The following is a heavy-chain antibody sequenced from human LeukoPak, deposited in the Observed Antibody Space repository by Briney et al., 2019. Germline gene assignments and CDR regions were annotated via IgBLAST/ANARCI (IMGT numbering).Heavy chain of an antibody. V-gene: IGHV1-18*01. CDR3: AREDASIVGTTPLNY. CDR1: GYTFTSYG. CDR2: ISAYNGNT. Sequence: GASVKVSCKASGYTFTSYGISWVRQAPGQGLEWMGWISAYNGNTNYAQNLQGRVTITTDTSTSTAYMELRSLRSDDTAVYYCAREDASIVGTTPLNYWGQGTLVTVSS. J-gene: IGHJ4*02. D-gene: IGHD1-26*01.